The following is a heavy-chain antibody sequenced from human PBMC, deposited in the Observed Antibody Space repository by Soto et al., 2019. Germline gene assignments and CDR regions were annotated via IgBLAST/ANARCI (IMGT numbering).Heavy chain of an antibody. CDR1: GYTFTGYY. Sequence: EASVKVSCKASGYTFTGYYMHWVRQAPGQGLEWMGWINPNSGGTNYAQKFQGRVTMTRDTSISTAYMALSRLRSDDTAVYYCARDLGQLVLSYYYYYGMDVWGQGTTVTVSS. CDR3: ARDLGQLVLSYYYYYGMDV. D-gene: IGHD6-6*01. V-gene: IGHV1-2*02. J-gene: IGHJ6*02. CDR2: INPNSGGT.